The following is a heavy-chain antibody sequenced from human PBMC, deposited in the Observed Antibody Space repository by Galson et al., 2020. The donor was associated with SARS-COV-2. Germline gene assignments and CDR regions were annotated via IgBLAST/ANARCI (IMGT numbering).Heavy chain of an antibody. D-gene: IGHD6-13*01. CDR3: ARNPAIAAFDY. V-gene: IGHV4-30-4*08. J-gene: IGHJ4*02. CDR2: IYNSGST. Sequence: SETLSLTCTVSGGSISTGDYYWSWIRQPPGKGLEWIGYIYNSGSTYYNPSLKSGVTISVDRSKNQFSLKLSSVTAADTAVYYCARNPAIAAFDYWGQGTLVTVSS. CDR1: GGSISTGDYY.